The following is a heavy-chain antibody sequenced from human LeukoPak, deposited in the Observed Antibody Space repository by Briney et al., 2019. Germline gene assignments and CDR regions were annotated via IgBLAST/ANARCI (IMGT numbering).Heavy chain of an antibody. D-gene: IGHD1-26*01. Sequence: ASVKVSCKTSGYTFTGYYLHWVRQAPRQGPEWMGWINANSGDTYYVQKFKGRITMTRDTSINTAYTELNRLISDDTAVYYCARVVDVGVPGFQHWGRGTLVTVSS. CDR1: GYTFTGYY. J-gene: IGHJ1*01. CDR2: INANSGDT. V-gene: IGHV1-2*02. CDR3: ARVVDVGVPGFQH.